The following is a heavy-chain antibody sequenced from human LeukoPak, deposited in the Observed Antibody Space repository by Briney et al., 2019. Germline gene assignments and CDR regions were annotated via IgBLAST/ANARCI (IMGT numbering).Heavy chain of an antibody. V-gene: IGHV5-51*01. J-gene: IGHJ4*02. CDR1: EYSFPNYC. D-gene: IGHD6-13*01. CDR2: IYPDDSDT. CDR3: AIGRGGQQLGDY. Sequence: RGESLKISCKHSEYSFPNYCIGWVRQMPGKGLEWMGIIYPDDSDTRYSPSFQGQVTISADKSISTAYLQWSSLKASDTAMYYCAIGRGGQQLGDYWGQGTLVTVSS.